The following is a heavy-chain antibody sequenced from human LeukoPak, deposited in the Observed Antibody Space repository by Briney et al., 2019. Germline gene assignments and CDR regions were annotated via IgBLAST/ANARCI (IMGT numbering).Heavy chain of an antibody. J-gene: IGHJ4*02. CDR3: ARGRRAVAAGAMDY. V-gene: IGHV1-69*05. Sequence: SVKVSCKASGGTFSSYAISWVRQAPGQGLEWMGGIIPIFGTANYAQKFQGRVTITTDESTSTAYMELSSLRSEDTAVYYCARGRRAVAAGAMDYWGQGTLVTVSS. CDR2: IIPIFGTA. D-gene: IGHD6-19*01. CDR1: GGTFSSYA.